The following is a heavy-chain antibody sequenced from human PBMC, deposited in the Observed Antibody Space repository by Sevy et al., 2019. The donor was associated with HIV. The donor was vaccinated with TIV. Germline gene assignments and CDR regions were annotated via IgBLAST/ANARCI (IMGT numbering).Heavy chain of an antibody. D-gene: IGHD6-13*01. CDR1: GGSISSSSYY. J-gene: IGHJ4*02. CDR3: ARHVPQPPVYYFDY. CDR2: IYYSGST. V-gene: IGHV4-39*01. Sequence: SETLSLTCTVSGGSISSSSYYWGWIRQPPGKGLEWIGSIYYSGSTYYNPSLKSRVTISVDTSKNQFSLKLSSVTAADTALYYCARHVPQPPVYYFDYWGQGTLVTVSS.